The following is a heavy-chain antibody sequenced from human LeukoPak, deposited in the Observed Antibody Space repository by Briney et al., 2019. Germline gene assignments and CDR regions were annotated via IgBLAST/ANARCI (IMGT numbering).Heavy chain of an antibody. CDR3: ARGMLYYDILTGYRDYYMDV. V-gene: IGHV4-38-2*02. CDR2: IYHSGST. J-gene: IGHJ6*03. Sequence: PSETLSLTCTVSGYSISSGYYWGWIRQPPGKGLEWIGSIYHSGSTYYNPSLKSRVTISVDTSKNQFSLKLSSVTAADTAVYYCARGMLYYDILTGYRDYYMDVWGKGTTVTISS. D-gene: IGHD3-9*01. CDR1: GYSISSGYY.